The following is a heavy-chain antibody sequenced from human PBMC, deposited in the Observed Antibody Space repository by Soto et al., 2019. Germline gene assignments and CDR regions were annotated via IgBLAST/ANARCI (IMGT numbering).Heavy chain of an antibody. Sequence: EVQLVDSEGGLVQPGGSLKLSCAASGFTFSPAAMHWVRQASGKGLEWVGVIRNKANNYATAYAASVKGRFTVSRDDSKNTAYLQMNSLKTEDTAVYYCTRQGGALDFDYWGQGTLVTVSS. V-gene: IGHV3-73*01. D-gene: IGHD1-26*01. CDR2: IRNKANNYAT. J-gene: IGHJ4*02. CDR1: GFTFSPAA. CDR3: TRQGGALDFDY.